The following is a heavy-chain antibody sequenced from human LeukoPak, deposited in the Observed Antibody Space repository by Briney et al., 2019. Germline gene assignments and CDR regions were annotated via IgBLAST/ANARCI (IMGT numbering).Heavy chain of an antibody. Sequence: ASVKVSCKASGYTFTSYGISWVRRAPGQGLEWMGWISAYNGNTNYEQKLQGRVTMTTDTSTSTAYMELRSLRSDDTAVYYCARDATYYYDSSGYSDYWGQGTLVTVSS. CDR1: GYTFTSYG. CDR2: ISAYNGNT. J-gene: IGHJ4*02. V-gene: IGHV1-18*01. CDR3: ARDATYYYDSSGYSDY. D-gene: IGHD3-22*01.